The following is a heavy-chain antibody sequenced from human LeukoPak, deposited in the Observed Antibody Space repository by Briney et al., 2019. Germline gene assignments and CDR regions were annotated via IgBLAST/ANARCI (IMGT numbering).Heavy chain of an antibody. CDR2: IIPIFGTA. J-gene: IGHJ4*02. CDR3: AISLQTGTTVTLDY. D-gene: IGHD1-1*01. CDR1: GGTFSSYA. Sequence: SVKVSCKASGGTFSSYAISWVRQAPGQGLEWMGGIIPIFGTANYAQKFQGRVTITADESTSTAYMELSSLRSEDTAVYYCAISLQTGTTVTLDYWGQGTLVTVSS. V-gene: IGHV1-69*01.